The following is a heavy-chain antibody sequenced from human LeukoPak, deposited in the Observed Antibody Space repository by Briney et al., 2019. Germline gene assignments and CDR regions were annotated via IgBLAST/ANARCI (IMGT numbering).Heavy chain of an antibody. CDR2: ISSSSSYI. V-gene: IGHV3-21*01. J-gene: IGHJ4*02. D-gene: IGHD5-24*01. CDR3: AGREMATMGY. Sequence: PGGSLRLSCSASGFTFSSYSMNWVRQAPGKGLEWVSSISSSSSYIYYADSVKGRFTISRDNAKNSLYLQMNSLRAEDTVVYYCAGREMATMGYWGQGTLVTVSS. CDR1: GFTFSSYS.